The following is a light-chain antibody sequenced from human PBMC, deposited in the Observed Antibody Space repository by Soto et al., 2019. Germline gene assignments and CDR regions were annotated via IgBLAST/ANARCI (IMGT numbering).Light chain of an antibody. V-gene: IGLV1-40*01. CDR3: QSYDSSLSGYV. Sequence: QSMLTQPPSVSGAPGQRVTISCTGSSSNIGAGYGVHWYQQLPGTAPKLLIYGNSNRPSGVPDRFSGSKSGTSASLAITGLQAEDEADYYCQSYDSSLSGYVFGTGTKLTVL. CDR2: GNS. CDR1: SSNIGAGYG. J-gene: IGLJ1*01.